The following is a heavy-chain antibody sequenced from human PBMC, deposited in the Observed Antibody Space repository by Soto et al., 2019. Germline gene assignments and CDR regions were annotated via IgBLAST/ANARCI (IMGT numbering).Heavy chain of an antibody. CDR3: AKVSVSYYYYYGMDV. Sequence: QVQLVESGGGVVQPGRSLRLSCAASGFTFSSYGMHWVRQAPGKGLEWVAVISYDGSNKYYADSVKGRFTISRDNSKNTLYLQMNSLRAEDTAVYHCAKVSVSYYYYYGMDVWGQGTTVTVSS. J-gene: IGHJ6*02. V-gene: IGHV3-30*18. CDR2: ISYDGSNK. CDR1: GFTFSSYG. D-gene: IGHD6-19*01.